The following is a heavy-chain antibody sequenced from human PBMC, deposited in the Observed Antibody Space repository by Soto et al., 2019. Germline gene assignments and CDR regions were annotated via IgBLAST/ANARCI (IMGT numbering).Heavy chain of an antibody. CDR2: INPNSGVA. CDR1: GFTFTGYY. Sequence: ASVKVACKASGFTFTGYYMHWVLQAPGQGLEWIGWINPNSGVANYAQKFQGWVTMTRDTSISTAYMELSRLRSDDTAVYYCARGPGSSSSGRLDYWGQGTLVTVSS. D-gene: IGHD6-6*01. J-gene: IGHJ4*02. V-gene: IGHV1-2*04. CDR3: ARGPGSSSSGRLDY.